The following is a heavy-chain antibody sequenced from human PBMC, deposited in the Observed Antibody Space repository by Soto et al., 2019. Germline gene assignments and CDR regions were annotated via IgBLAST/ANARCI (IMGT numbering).Heavy chain of an antibody. V-gene: IGHV3-74*01. D-gene: IGHD4-17*01. Sequence: GGSLRLSCAASGFTFDDYAMHWVRQAPGKGLYWVSRINCDGSTTNYADSVKGRFTISRDNARNTLYLQMNSLRAEDTAVYYCGVTTVTTRRSYYYMDVWCKGTTVTVS. CDR2: INCDGSTT. CDR1: GFTFDDYA. J-gene: IGHJ6*03. CDR3: GVTTVTTRRSYYYMDV.